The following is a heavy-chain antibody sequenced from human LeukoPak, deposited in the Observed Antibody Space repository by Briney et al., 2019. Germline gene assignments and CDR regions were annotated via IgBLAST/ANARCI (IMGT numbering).Heavy chain of an antibody. V-gene: IGHV4-61*02. CDR2: IYTSGST. J-gene: IGHJ5*02. CDR1: GGSISSGSYY. D-gene: IGHD3-10*01. CDR3: AREPLLWFGERRRAFDP. Sequence: SQTLSLTCTVSGGSISSGSYYWSWIRQPAGKGLEWIGRIYTSGSTNYNPSLKSRVTISVDTSMNQFSLKLSSVTAADTAVYYCAREPLLWFGERRRAFDPWGQGTLVTVSS.